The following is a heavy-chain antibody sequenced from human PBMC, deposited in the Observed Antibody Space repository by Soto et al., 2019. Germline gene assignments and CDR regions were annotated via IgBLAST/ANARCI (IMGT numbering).Heavy chain of an antibody. CDR3: ARDQSIAARDYYYRMNV. D-gene: IGHD6-6*01. CDR2: IKQYGSEK. V-gene: IGHV3-7*03. Sequence: GGSLRLSCAASGFTFSSYWMSWVRQAPGKXLGWVANIKQYGSEKYYVDSVKGRFTISRDNAKNSLYLQMNSLRAEDTAVYYCARDQSIAARDYYYRMNVWGQGATVTVSS. J-gene: IGHJ6*02. CDR1: GFTFSSYW.